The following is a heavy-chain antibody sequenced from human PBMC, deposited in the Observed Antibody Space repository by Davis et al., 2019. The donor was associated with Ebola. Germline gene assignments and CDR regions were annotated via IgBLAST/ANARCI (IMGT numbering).Heavy chain of an antibody. J-gene: IGHJ4*02. Sequence: PSETLSLTCTVSGGSISSYYWSWIRQPPGKGLEWIGYIYYSGSTNYNPSLKSRVTISVDTSKNQFSLKLSSVTAADTAVYYCARVPAAAGSYFDYWGQGTLVTVSS. CDR2: IYYSGST. D-gene: IGHD6-13*01. CDR3: ARVPAAAGSYFDY. CDR1: GGSISSYY. V-gene: IGHV4-59*01.